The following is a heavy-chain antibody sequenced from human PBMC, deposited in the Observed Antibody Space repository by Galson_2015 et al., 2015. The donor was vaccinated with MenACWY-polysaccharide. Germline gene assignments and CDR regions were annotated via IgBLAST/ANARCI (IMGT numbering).Heavy chain of an antibody. CDR1: GDSVSSNSAA. J-gene: IGHJ4*02. D-gene: IGHD6-19*01. V-gene: IGHV6-1*01. Sequence: CAISGDSVSSNSAAWNWIRQSPSRGLEWLGRTYYRSRWYNDYATSVKSRISIKVDTPKNQFSLQLNSVTPEDTALYYCTRSIHISGWGGDFESWGQGTLVTVSS. CDR2: TYYRSRWYN. CDR3: TRSIHISGWGGDFES.